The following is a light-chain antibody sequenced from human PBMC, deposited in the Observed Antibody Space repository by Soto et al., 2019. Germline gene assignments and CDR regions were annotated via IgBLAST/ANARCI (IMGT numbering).Light chain of an antibody. Sequence: EIVLTQSPGTLSLSPGEGATLSCRASQSVSSSYLAWYQLKPGQAPRLLIHGASSRATGIPDRFSGSGSGTDFTLTISRLEPADFTVYYCQQYGSSPRTFGQGTKVDIK. CDR3: QQYGSSPRT. CDR2: GAS. J-gene: IGKJ1*01. CDR1: QSVSSSY. V-gene: IGKV3-20*01.